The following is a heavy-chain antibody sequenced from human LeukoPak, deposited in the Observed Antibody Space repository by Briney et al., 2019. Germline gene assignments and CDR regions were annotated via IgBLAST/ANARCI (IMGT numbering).Heavy chain of an antibody. Sequence: PGGSLRLSCAASGFTFSSYIMNWVRQAPGKGLEWVSSISSSSNHIYYADSIKGRFTISRDNAKNSLFLQMNTLRAEDTAVYYCAREDASAFDILGQGTIVTVSS. CDR2: ISSSSNHI. CDR3: AREDASAFDI. V-gene: IGHV3-21*01. CDR1: GFTFSSYI. J-gene: IGHJ3*02.